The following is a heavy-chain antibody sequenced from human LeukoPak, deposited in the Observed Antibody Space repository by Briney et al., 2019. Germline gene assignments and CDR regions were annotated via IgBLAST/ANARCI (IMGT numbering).Heavy chain of an antibody. V-gene: IGHV3-23*01. CDR1: GFTFSTSA. J-gene: IGHJ6*03. CDR3: ARDSRYCSGGSCYQTPYYYYYMDV. CDR2: ISGSGGTT. D-gene: IGHD2-15*01. Sequence: TGGSLRLSCAASGFTFSTSAMSWVRQAPGKGLEWVLAISGSGGTTFYADSVKGRFTISRDNSKNTLYLQMNSLRAEDMAVYYCARDSRYCSGGSCYQTPYYYYYMDVWGKGTTVTVSS.